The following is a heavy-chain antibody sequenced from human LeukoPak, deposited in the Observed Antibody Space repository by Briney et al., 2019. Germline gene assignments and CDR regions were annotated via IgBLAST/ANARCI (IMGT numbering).Heavy chain of an antibody. D-gene: IGHD3-22*01. Sequence: GGSLRLSCAASEFTFSSYSMNWVRQAPGKGLEWVSYITNSGNSKSYADSVKGRFTISRDNSKNTLYLQMNSLRAEDTAVYYCARDKGYYYDSSGYYYYYYGMDVWGQGTTVTVSS. CDR1: EFTFSSYS. CDR3: ARDKGYYYDSSGYYYYYYGMDV. J-gene: IGHJ6*02. V-gene: IGHV3-48*01. CDR2: ITNSGNSK.